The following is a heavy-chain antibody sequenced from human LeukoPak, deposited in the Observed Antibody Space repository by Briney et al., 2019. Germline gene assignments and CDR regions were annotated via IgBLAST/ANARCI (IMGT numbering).Heavy chain of an antibody. Sequence: PRASVKVSCKASGYTFTGYYMHWVRQAPGQGLEWMGWINPNSGGTNHAQKFQGWVTMTRDTSISTAYMELSRLRSDDTAVYYCAREGGEWASYYYYGMDVWGQGTTVTVSS. CDR2: INPNSGGT. J-gene: IGHJ6*02. V-gene: IGHV1-2*04. CDR3: AREGGEWASYYYYGMDV. CDR1: GYTFTGYY. D-gene: IGHD1-26*01.